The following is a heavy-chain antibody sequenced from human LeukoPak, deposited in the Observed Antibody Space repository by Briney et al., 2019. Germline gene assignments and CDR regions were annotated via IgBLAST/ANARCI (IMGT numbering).Heavy chain of an antibody. D-gene: IGHD6-13*01. Sequence: SETLSLTCTFSGGSISGYYYSWLRQPPGKGQEWIGYIYYSGSTNYNPSLKSRVAISVDTSKKQFSLKLSSVTAADTALYYCARGVAASLHGLWGQGTLVTVSS. CDR3: ARGVAASLHGL. J-gene: IGHJ4*02. CDR2: IYYSGST. CDR1: GGSISGYY. V-gene: IGHV4-59*01.